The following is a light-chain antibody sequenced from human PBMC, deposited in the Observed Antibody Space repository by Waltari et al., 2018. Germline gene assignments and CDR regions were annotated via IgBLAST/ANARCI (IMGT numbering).Light chain of an antibody. J-gene: IGLJ2*01. CDR2: GNS. CDR1: NSNSGACND. CDR3: QAYDSSLSVV. Sequence: SVQTQAPSGSGVPGPRVTSSCTGSNSNSGACNDGNWYQQLPGAAPKLLSYGNSNRASGLPDRSSGSTSGNAASLASTAPQAEDEADYYCQAYDSSLSVVFGRGTKLTVL. V-gene: IGLV1-40*01.